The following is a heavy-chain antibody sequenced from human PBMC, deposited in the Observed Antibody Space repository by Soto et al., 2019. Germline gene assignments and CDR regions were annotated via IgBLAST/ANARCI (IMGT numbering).Heavy chain of an antibody. V-gene: IGHV3-30-3*01. CDR3: VRDMRGLTIYGVVEYYYYGLDV. D-gene: IGHD3-3*01. Sequence: ESGGGVVQPGRSLRLSCAASGFTFNTYAMHWVRQAPGKGLEWVALISFDGSDENYADSVKGRFTISRDNSRNTLFLQMNSLRVEDTAVYYCVRDMRGLTIYGVVEYYYYGLDVWGQGTTVTISS. J-gene: IGHJ6*02. CDR1: GFTFNTYA. CDR2: ISFDGSDE.